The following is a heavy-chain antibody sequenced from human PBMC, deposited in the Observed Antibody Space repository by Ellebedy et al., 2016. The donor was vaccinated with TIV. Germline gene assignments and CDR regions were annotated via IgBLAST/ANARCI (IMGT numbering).Heavy chain of an antibody. J-gene: IGHJ4*02. Sequence: PGGSLRLSCDASGFTFSNAWMSGVRQAPGKGREWVGRITSNTDGGTTDYGAPVTGRFSISRDDSKNTLYLQMNSLRTEDTAMYYCATTYGSGSYNWGQGTLVTVSS. D-gene: IGHD3-10*01. CDR3: ATTYGSGSYN. CDR2: ITSNTDGGTT. V-gene: IGHV3-15*01. CDR1: GFTFSNAW.